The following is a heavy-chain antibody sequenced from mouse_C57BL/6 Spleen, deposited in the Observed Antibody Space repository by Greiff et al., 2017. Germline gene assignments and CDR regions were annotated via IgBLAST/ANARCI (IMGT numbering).Heavy chain of an antibody. CDR1: GYSITSGYY. CDR3: ATLRLAFDV. Sequence: EVQLQESGPGLVKPSQSLSLTCSVTGYSITSGYYWNWIRQFPGNKLEWMGYISYDGSNNYNPSLKNLISITRDTSKNQCFLRLNSVTTEDTATYYCATLRLAFDVWGTGTTVTVSS. V-gene: IGHV3-6*01. J-gene: IGHJ1*03. D-gene: IGHD2-12*01. CDR2: ISYDGSN.